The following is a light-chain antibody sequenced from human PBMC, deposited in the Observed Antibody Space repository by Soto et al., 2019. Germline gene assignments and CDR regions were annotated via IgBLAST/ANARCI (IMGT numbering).Light chain of an antibody. J-gene: IGKJ2*01. Sequence: DVQMTQSPSSLSASVGDRVTITCRASQSVNSYLNWYQQKPGKAPKLLIYGAFTLQSGVPSRFSGSGSGTDFTLTISSLQLEDFATYYCQQTYITPPTTFGQGTQLEIK. V-gene: IGKV1-39*01. CDR1: QSVNSY. CDR2: GAF. CDR3: QQTYITPPTT.